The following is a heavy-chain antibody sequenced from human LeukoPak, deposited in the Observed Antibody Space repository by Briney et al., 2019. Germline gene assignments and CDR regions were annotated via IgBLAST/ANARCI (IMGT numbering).Heavy chain of an antibody. CDR2: IYHSGIT. D-gene: IGHD3-22*01. CDR1: GGSISSSNW. J-gene: IGHJ3*02. Sequence: SETLSLTCAVSGGSISSSNWWSWVRQSPGKGLEWIGEIYHSGITNYSPSLKSRVTISVDKSKNQFSLKLSSVTAADTAVYYCAKSNGYGLIDIWGQGTMVTVSS. V-gene: IGHV4-4*02. CDR3: AKSNGYGLIDI.